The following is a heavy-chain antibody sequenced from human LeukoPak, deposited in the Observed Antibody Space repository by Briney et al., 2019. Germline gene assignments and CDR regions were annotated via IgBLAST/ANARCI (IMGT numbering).Heavy chain of an antibody. Sequence: ASVKVSCKASGYTLSGYYMHWVRQAPGQGLEWMGWINPNSGGTNYAQKFQGGVTMTRDTSISTAYMELSRLRSDDTAVYYCARLRITMVRGVIRRSMDVWGKGTTVTISS. CDR3: ARLRITMVRGVIRRSMDV. CDR2: INPNSGGT. CDR1: GYTLSGYY. J-gene: IGHJ6*03. V-gene: IGHV1-2*02. D-gene: IGHD3-10*01.